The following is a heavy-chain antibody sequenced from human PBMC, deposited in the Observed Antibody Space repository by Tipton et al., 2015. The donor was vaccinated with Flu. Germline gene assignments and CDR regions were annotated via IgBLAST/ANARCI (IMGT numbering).Heavy chain of an antibody. CDR1: GFTFSDSA. J-gene: IGHJ4*02. CDR3: SRLNAQNDY. V-gene: IGHV3-73*01. Sequence: QLVQSGGGLVQAGGSLKLPCAASGFTFSDSAMHWGRQASGKGLEWIGRIRSKTNNYATTYAASVKGRITISRDDSKNTAYLLMNSLKTEDTAVYYCSRLNAQNDYWGQGTLVTVSS. CDR2: IRSKTNNYAT.